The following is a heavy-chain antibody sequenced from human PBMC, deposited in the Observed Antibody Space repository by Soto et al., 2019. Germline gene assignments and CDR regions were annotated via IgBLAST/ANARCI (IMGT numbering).Heavy chain of an antibody. Sequence: EVQLVESGGAVVRPGESLRLSCAASGFTFDEYGMTWVRQAPGKGLEWVAGINWDGDDTGYGDSVKGRFTISRDNAKSSLYLEMNSLRAEDTALYYCARGDIAVAVSYGYWGQGTLVTVSS. D-gene: IGHD6-19*01. CDR3: ARGDIAVAVSYGY. CDR1: GFTFDEYG. J-gene: IGHJ4*02. V-gene: IGHV3-20*04. CDR2: INWDGDDT.